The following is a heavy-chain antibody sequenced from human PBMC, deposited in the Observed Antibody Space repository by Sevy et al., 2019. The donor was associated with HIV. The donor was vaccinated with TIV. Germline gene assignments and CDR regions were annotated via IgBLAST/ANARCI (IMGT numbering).Heavy chain of an antibody. CDR2: INPNSGGT. V-gene: IGHV1-2*02. J-gene: IGHJ3*02. D-gene: IGHD6-13*01. CDR3: ARGGHSIAAAGTIAAFDI. Sequence: ASVKVSCKASGYTFTGYYMHWVRQAPGQGLERMGWINPNSGGTNYAQKFQGRVTMTRDTSISKAYMNRSRLGADDTAVYYCARGGHSIAAAGTIAAFDIWGQGTMVTVSS. CDR1: GYTFTGYY.